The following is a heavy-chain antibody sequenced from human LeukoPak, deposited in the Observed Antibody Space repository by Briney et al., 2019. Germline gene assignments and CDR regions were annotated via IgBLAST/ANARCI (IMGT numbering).Heavy chain of an antibody. CDR2: IKNDGAVK. V-gene: IGHV3-7*03. Sequence: GGSLRRSCAASGFTFSYHWMTWVRQAPGKGLEWVANIKNDGAVKNYVDSVKGRFTISRDNAKNSLYLQMNSLRADDTAVYYCAKRGIAAAASFDYWGQGTLVSVSS. CDR3: AKRGIAAAASFDY. D-gene: IGHD6-13*01. J-gene: IGHJ4*02. CDR1: GFTFSYHW.